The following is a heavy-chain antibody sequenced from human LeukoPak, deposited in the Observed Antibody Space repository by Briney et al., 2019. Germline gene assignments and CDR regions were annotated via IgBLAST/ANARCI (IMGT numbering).Heavy chain of an antibody. Sequence: EASAKVSCKASGDPFTTNDINWVRQATGQGLEWMGWMNPNSGNTGSTQKFQGRVTMTRNISVSTAYMELTNLRSEDTAVYYCARVTAAGTWTFDIWGQGTTVSVSS. J-gene: IGHJ3*02. CDR1: GDPFTTND. CDR2: MNPNSGNT. V-gene: IGHV1-8*01. D-gene: IGHD6-13*01. CDR3: ARVTAAGTWTFDI.